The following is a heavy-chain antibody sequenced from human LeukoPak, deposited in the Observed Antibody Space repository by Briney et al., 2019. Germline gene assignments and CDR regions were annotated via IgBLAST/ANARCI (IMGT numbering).Heavy chain of an antibody. V-gene: IGHV3-30-3*01. Sequence: GGSLRPSCAASGFTFSSYAMHWVRQAPGKGLEWVTVISYDGSNKYYADSVKGRFTISRDNSKNTLYLQMHSLRAEDTAVYYCARDHLIGGATPVANDYYYGMDVWGQGTTVTVSS. CDR3: ARDHLIGGATPVANDYYYGMDV. D-gene: IGHD1-26*01. CDR1: GFTFSSYA. CDR2: ISYDGSNK. J-gene: IGHJ6*02.